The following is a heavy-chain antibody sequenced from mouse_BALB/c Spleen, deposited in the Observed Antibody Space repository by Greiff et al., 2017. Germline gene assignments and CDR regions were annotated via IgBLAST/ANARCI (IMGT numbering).Heavy chain of an antibody. CDR3: TRSGDGYYAWGAY. V-gene: IGHV1S81*02. D-gene: IGHD2-3*01. CDR1: GYTFTSYY. CDR2: INPSNGGT. Sequence: VQLQQSGAELVKPGASVKLSCKASGYTFTSYYMYWVKQRPGQGLEWIGEINPSNGGTNFNEKFKSKATLTVDKSSSTAYMQLSSLTSEDSAVYYGTRSGDGYYAWGAYWGQGTLVTVSA. J-gene: IGHJ3*01.